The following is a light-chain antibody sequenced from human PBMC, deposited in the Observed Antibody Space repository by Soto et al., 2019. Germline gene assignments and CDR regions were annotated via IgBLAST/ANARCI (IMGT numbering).Light chain of an antibody. CDR1: QTISSW. CDR3: QHYNSYSEA. CDR2: KAS. V-gene: IGKV1-5*03. J-gene: IGKJ1*01. Sequence: DIQMTQSPSTLSGSVVDRVTITCRASQTISSWLAWYQQKPGKAHTLLIYKASTLKSGVPSRFSGRGSGTEFTLTISSLQPDDFATYYCQHYNSYSEAFGQGTTVALK.